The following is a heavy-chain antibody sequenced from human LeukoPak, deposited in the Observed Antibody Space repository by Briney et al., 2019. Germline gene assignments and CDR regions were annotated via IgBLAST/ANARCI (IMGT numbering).Heavy chain of an antibody. D-gene: IGHD6-19*01. CDR3: AKYRFSSGWLYAFDY. Sequence: GGSLRLSCAASGLTFSSYEMNWVRQAPGKGLEWVSAISGSGGSTYYADSVKGRFTISRDNSKNTLYLQMNSLRAEDTAVYYCAKYRFSSGWLYAFDYWGQGTLVTLSS. V-gene: IGHV3-23*01. J-gene: IGHJ4*02. CDR1: GLTFSSYE. CDR2: ISGSGGST.